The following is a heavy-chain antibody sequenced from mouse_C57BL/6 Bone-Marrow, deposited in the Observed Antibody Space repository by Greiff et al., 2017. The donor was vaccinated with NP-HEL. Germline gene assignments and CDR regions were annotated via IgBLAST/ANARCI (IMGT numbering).Heavy chain of an antibody. CDR3: ARAYGSSSWFAD. CDR1: GYTFTSYW. V-gene: IGHV1-55*01. CDR2: IYPGSGST. Sequence: VQLQQPGAELVKPGASVKLSCKASGYTFTSYWITWVKQRPGQGLEWIGDIYPGSGSTNYNEKFKSKATLTVDTSSSTAYMQLSSLTSEDSAVYYCARAYGSSSWFADWGQGTLVTVSA. D-gene: IGHD1-1*01. J-gene: IGHJ3*01.